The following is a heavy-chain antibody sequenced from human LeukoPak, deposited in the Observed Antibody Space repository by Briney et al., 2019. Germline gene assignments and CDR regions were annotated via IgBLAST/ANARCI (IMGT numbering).Heavy chain of an antibody. Sequence: GGSLRLSCTASGFTFGDCAMSWVRQAPGKGLEWVGFIRSKAYGATTEYAASVKGRFTTSRDDSKSIAYLQMNSLKTEDTALYYCTRHGYSYAFDYWGQGTLVTVSS. J-gene: IGHJ4*02. D-gene: IGHD5-18*01. V-gene: IGHV3-49*04. CDR3: TRHGYSYAFDY. CDR2: IRSKAYGATT. CDR1: GFTFGDCA.